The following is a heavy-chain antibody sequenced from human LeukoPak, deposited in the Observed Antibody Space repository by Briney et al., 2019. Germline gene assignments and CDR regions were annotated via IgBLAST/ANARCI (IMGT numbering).Heavy chain of an antibody. Sequence: SETLSLTCTVSGGSISSYYWSWIRQPPGKGLEWIGYIYYSGSTNYNPSLKSRVTISVDTSKNQFSLKLSSVTAADTAVYYCASADSSVPFDYWGQGTLVTVSS. J-gene: IGHJ4*02. CDR1: GGSISSYY. V-gene: IGHV4-59*12. CDR3: ASADSSVPFDY. D-gene: IGHD3-22*01. CDR2: IYYSGST.